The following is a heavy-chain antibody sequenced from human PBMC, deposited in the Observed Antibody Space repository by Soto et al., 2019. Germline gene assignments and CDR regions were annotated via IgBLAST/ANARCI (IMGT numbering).Heavy chain of an antibody. CDR3: ASMYEYQLNYYYYGMDV. Sequence: EVQLVESGGGLVQPGGSLILSCAASGFTFSSYSMNWVRQAPGKGLEWVSYISSSSSTIYYADSVKGRFTISRDNAKNSLYLQMNSLRDEDTAVYYCASMYEYQLNYYYYGMDVWGQGTTVTVSS. J-gene: IGHJ6*02. CDR2: ISSSSSTI. V-gene: IGHV3-48*02. CDR1: GFTFSSYS. D-gene: IGHD2-2*01.